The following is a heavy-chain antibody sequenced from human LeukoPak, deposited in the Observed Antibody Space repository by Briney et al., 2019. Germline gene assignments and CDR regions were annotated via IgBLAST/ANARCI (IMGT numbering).Heavy chain of an antibody. CDR1: GFTFSSYW. CDR3: ASSYSGT. Sequence: GGSLRLSCAASGFTFSSYWMHWVRQAPGKGLVWVSLMNSDGSTTNYADSVKGRFTISRDNAKNTLYLQMNSLRAEDTAVYYCASSYSGTWGQGTMVTVSS. V-gene: IGHV3-74*01. J-gene: IGHJ3*01. CDR2: MNSDGSTT. D-gene: IGHD1-26*01.